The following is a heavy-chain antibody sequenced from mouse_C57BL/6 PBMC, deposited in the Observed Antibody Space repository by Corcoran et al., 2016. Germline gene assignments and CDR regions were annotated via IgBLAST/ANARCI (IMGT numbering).Heavy chain of an antibody. D-gene: IGHD4-1*01. CDR1: GYTFTTYG. CDR3: ARGPNWAY. V-gene: IGHV9-3*01. CDR2: INTYSGVP. J-gene: IGHJ2*01. Sequence: QIQLVQSGPELKKPGEPVKISCKASGYTFTTYGMSWVKQAPGKGLKWMGWINTYSGVPTYADDFKGRFTFSLETSASTAYLQINNLKNEDTATYFCARGPNWAYWGQGTTLTVSS.